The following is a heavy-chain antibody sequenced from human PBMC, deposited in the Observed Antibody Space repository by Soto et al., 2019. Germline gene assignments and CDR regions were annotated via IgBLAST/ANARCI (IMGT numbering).Heavy chain of an antibody. J-gene: IGHJ4*02. CDR2: ISAYNGNT. CDR3: ARGYHSSGYYYVYDY. Sequence: ASVKVSCKASVYTFTSYGISWVRQAPGQGLEWMGWISAYNGNTNYAQKLQGRVTMTTDTSTSTAYMELRSLRSDDTAVYYCARGYHSSGYYYVYDYWGQGTLVTVSS. V-gene: IGHV1-18*01. CDR1: VYTFTSYG. D-gene: IGHD3-22*01.